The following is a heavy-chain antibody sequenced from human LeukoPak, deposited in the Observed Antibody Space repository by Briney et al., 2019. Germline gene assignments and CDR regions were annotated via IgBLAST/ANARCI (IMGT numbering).Heavy chain of an antibody. CDR3: AKDAYCGGDCYSPGDY. D-gene: IGHD2-21*01. J-gene: IGHJ4*02. CDR1: GFTFSSYG. CDR2: IRYDGSNK. Sequence: GGSLRLSCAASGFTFSSYGMHWVRQAPGKGLEWVAFIRYDGSNKYYADSVKGRFTISRDNSKNTLYLQMNSLRAEDTAVYYCAKDAYCGGDCYSPGDYWGQGTLVTVSS. V-gene: IGHV3-30*02.